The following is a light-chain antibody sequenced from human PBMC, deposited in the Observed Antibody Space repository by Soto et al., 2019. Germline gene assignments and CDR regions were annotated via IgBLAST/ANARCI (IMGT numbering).Light chain of an antibody. CDR1: QSVSSN. CDR3: QQYHNWPLT. CDR2: SAS. J-gene: IGKJ4*01. Sequence: EIMMTQSPATLSVSPWERATLSCWASQSVSSNLAWYQQKPGQAPRLLIHSASTRATGVPARFSGSGSGTEFTLTISSLQSEDSAVYHCQQYHNWPLTSGGGTKVDI. V-gene: IGKV3-15*01.